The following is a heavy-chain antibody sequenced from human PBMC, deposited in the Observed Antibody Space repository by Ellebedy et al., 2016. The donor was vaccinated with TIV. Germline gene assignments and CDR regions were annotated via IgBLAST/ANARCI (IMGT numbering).Heavy chain of an antibody. CDR2: IYQDGSNQ. D-gene: IGHD4-17*01. CDR1: GFSFRSYW. Sequence: GESLKISCVASGFSFRSYWMSWVRQAPGKGLEWVANIYQDGSNQYYVESVKGRFTISRDNANKSLFLQMNSLRAEDTAVYYCARRGSYGDYAVQINSWLDTWGQGTLVTVS. J-gene: IGHJ5*02. V-gene: IGHV3-7*01. CDR3: ARRGSYGDYAVQINSWLDT.